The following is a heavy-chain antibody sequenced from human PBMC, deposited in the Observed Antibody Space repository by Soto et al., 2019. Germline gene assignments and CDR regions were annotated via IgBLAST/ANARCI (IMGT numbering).Heavy chain of an antibody. CDR1: GYTFTSYG. V-gene: IGHV1-18*01. CDR2: ISAYNGNT. CDR3: XXXXXXXXXXGTXWF. J-gene: IGHJ5*01. Sequence: QVQLVQSGAEVKKPGASVKVSCKASGYTFTSYGISWVRQAPGQGLEWMGRISAYNGNTNYAQKLQGRVNITTDTXXXXXXXXXXXXXXXXXXXXXXXXXXXXXXXXGTXWF.